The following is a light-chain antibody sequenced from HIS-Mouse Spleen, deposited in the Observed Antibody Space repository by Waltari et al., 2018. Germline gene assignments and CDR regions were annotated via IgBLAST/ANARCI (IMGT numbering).Light chain of an antibody. CDR3: QQLNSYPPT. V-gene: IGKV1-9*01. Sequence: DIQLTQSPSFLSASVGDRVTITCLAIQGISSYLAWYQQKPGKAPKLLIYAASTWQSGVPSRFSGSGSGTEFTLTISSLQPEDFATYYCQQLNSYPPTFGQGTKVEIK. J-gene: IGKJ1*01. CDR1: QGISSY. CDR2: AAS.